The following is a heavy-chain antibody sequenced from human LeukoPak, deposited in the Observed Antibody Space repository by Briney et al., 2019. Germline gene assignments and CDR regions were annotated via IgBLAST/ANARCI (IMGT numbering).Heavy chain of an antibody. CDR2: FYPGDSET. Sequence: GESLNTPCKPPGYPFTRSWSAWARQLPGKGLESMGIFYPGDSETRYSPSCRGRVTIPADKSINTSYLQWTSLKASDTAMYYCARLFPGGGGLDRGTDHWGQGTLVTVSS. V-gene: IGHV5-51*01. J-gene: IGHJ4*02. CDR3: ARLFPGGGGLDRGTDH. CDR1: GYPFTRSW. D-gene: IGHD3-16*01.